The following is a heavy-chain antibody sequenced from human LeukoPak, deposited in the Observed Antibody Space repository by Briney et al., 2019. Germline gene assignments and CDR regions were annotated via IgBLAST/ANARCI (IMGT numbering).Heavy chain of an antibody. CDR3: AKGPLRGTAAAIDY. CDR1: GFTFSSYG. Sequence: GGSLRLSCAASGFTFSSYGMHWVRQAPGKGLEWVAVISYDGSNKYYADSVKGRFTISRDNSKNTLYLQMNSLRAEDTAVYYCAKGPLRGTAAAIDYWGQGTLVTVSS. CDR2: ISYDGSNK. V-gene: IGHV3-30*18. D-gene: IGHD2-2*01. J-gene: IGHJ4*02.